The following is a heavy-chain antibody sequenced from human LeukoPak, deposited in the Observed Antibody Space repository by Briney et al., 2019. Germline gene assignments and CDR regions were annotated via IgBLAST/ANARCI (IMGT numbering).Heavy chain of an antibody. CDR3: ARGTRDYGDFFDY. CDR1: GFTFSNYA. Sequence: GGSLRLSCAASGFTFSNYAIHWVRQAPGKGLEWVANIKRDGSEKYYVDSVKGRFTISRDNAKDSLYLQMNSLRAEDTAVYYCARGTRDYGDFFDYWGQGTLVTVSS. V-gene: IGHV3-7*03. J-gene: IGHJ4*02. CDR2: IKRDGSEK. D-gene: IGHD4-17*01.